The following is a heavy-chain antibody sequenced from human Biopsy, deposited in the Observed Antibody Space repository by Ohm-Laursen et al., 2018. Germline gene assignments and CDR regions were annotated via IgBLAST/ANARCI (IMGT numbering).Heavy chain of an antibody. CDR1: GDSISSYY. J-gene: IGHJ4*02. V-gene: IGHV4-59*07. CDR3: ARAYEKNSCDL. Sequence: SDTLSLTCAVSGDSISSYYWSWIRQPPGKGLEWIGFIYYTGHTNYNPSLKSRATISVDTSKNQFSLKVISVTAADTAVYYCARAYEKNSCDLWGQGTLVTVSS. D-gene: IGHD3-22*01. CDR2: IYYTGHT.